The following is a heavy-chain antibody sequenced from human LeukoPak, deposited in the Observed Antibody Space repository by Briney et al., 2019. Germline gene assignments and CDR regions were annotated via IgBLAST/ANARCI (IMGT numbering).Heavy chain of an antibody. CDR1: GFTFSSYS. CDR3: ARVSSTWIQLWSFYYYYMDV. D-gene: IGHD5-18*01. Sequence: GGSLRLSCAASGFTFSSYSMNWVRQAPGKGLEWVSSISSSSSYIYYADSVKGRFTISRDNAKNSLYLQMNSLRAEDTAVYYCARVSSTWIQLWSFYYYYMDVWGKGTTVTVSS. CDR2: ISSSSSYI. J-gene: IGHJ6*03. V-gene: IGHV3-21*01.